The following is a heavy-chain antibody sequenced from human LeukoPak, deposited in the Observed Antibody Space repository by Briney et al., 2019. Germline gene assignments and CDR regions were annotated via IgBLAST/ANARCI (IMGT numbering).Heavy chain of an antibody. Sequence: GGSLRLSCAASGFTFSSYEMNWVRQAPGKGLEWVSYISSSGSTIYYADSVKGRFTISRDNAKNSLYLQMNSLRAEDTAVYYCARDLYYYDSSGTSDYWGQGTLVTVSS. CDR3: ARDLYYYDSSGTSDY. CDR2: ISSSGSTI. CDR1: GFTFSSYE. V-gene: IGHV3-48*03. J-gene: IGHJ4*02. D-gene: IGHD3-22*01.